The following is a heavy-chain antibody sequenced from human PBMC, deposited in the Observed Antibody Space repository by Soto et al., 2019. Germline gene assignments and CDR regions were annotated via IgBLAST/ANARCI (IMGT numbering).Heavy chain of an antibody. CDR2: INAHSGGT. Sequence: ASVKVSCKASGFSFTGYYIHWLRQAPGQGLEWMGWINAHSGGTEYAQKFQGRVTLTRDTSIATAYLTLTSLTSDDTALYYCAKDLTRQLAYWLDPWGQGTHVTVSS. D-gene: IGHD6-6*01. CDR1: GFSFTGYY. CDR3: AKDLTRQLAYWLDP. J-gene: IGHJ5*02. V-gene: IGHV1-2*02.